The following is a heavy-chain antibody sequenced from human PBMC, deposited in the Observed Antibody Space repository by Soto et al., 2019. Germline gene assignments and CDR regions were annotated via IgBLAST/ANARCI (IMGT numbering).Heavy chain of an antibody. J-gene: IGHJ4*02. D-gene: IGHD3-16*01. CDR2: ISYDGSNK. CDR1: GFTFSRYG. CDR3: AKDRVQLRLGELTWTCFDN. Sequence: QVQLVESGGGVVQPGRSLRLSCAASGFTFSRYGMHWVRQAPGKGLEWVAVISYDGSNKYYVDSVKGRCTISRDNSKNTLYLQMDSLRAEDTAVYYCAKDRVQLRLGELTWTCFDNWGQGTLVTVSS. V-gene: IGHV3-30*18.